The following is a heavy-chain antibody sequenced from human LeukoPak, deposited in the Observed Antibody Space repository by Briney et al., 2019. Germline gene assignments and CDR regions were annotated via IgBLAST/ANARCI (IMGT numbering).Heavy chain of an antibody. CDR1: GFTFSSYG. J-gene: IGHJ3*02. CDR2: IWYDGSNK. Sequence: PGGSLRLSCAASGFTFSSYGMRWVRQAPGKGLEWVAVIWYDGSNKYYADSVKGRFTISRDDSKNTLYLQMNSLRAEDTAVYYCARDRIGGEEHAFDIWGQGTMVTVSS. CDR3: ARDRIGGEEHAFDI. D-gene: IGHD2-21*01. V-gene: IGHV3-33*01.